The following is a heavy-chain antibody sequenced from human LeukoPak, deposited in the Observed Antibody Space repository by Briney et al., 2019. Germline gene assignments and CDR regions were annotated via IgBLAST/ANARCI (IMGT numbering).Heavy chain of an antibody. CDR2: ISGSGGST. V-gene: IGHV3-23*01. J-gene: IGHJ4*02. Sequence: GGSLRLSCAGSGFAFNDYGMSWVRQAPGKGLEWVSTISGSGGSTYYADSVKGRFTISRDNSKNTLYLQVNSLRAEDTAVYYCGRGRATDYWGQGTPVTVSS. CDR3: GRGRATDY. CDR1: GFAFNDYG.